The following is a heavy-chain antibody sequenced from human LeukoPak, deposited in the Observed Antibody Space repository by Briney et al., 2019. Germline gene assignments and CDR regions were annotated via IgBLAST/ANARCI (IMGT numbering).Heavy chain of an antibody. V-gene: IGHV1-8*02. CDR2: ITAFNGNT. Sequence: GASVKVSCKASGFALTTYNIVWLRQAPGQGLEWVGWITAFNGNTDYAQKVQGRVTMTRNTSISTAYMELSSLRSEDTAVYYCARTKIAAGGVTWGQGTLVTVSS. CDR1: GFALTTYN. J-gene: IGHJ5*02. D-gene: IGHD6-13*01. CDR3: ARTKIAAGGVT.